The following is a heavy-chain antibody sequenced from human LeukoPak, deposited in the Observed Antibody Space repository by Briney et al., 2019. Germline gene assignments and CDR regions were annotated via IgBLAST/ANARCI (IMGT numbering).Heavy chain of an antibody. CDR2: IYYSGST. V-gene: IGHV4-59*12. Sequence: SETLSLTCTVSGGSISSYYWSWIRQPPGKGLEWIGYIYYSGSTNYNPSLKSRVTISVDTSKNQFSLKLSSVTAADTAAYYCARDREGIAVAGLYYFDYWGQGTLVTVSS. D-gene: IGHD6-19*01. CDR3: ARDREGIAVAGLYYFDY. CDR1: GGSISSYY. J-gene: IGHJ4*02.